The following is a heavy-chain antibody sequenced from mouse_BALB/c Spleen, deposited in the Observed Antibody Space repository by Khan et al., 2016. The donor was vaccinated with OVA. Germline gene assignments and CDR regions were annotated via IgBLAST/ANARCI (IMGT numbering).Heavy chain of an antibody. V-gene: IGHV1S41*01. D-gene: IGHD1-1*01. Sequence: DLVKPGASVKLSCKASGYTFTSYWINWIKQRPGQGLEWIGHISLGSGSPSYNDMFSVKATLTVVTFSTTSHIQLSSLSSEDSAVYFCASSNYYGSGLYAMDYWGQGTSVTVSS. CDR1: GYTFTSYW. J-gene: IGHJ4*01. CDR2: ISLGSGSP. CDR3: ASSNYYGSGLYAMDY.